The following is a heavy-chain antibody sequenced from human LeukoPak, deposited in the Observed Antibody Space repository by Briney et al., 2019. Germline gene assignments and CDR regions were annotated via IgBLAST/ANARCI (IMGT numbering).Heavy chain of an antibody. V-gene: IGHV3-11*01. CDR2: ISSSGTPK. J-gene: IGHJ4*02. CDR3: VRDDGHHWFDF. CDR1: GFIFSDYY. Sequence: TGGSLRLSCGASGFIFSDYYMSWIRRAPGKGLEWISYISSSGTPKYYADSVKGRFTISRDNAKKSLFLQMNSLRDEDTAVYYCVRDDGHHWFDFWGQGTLVTVSS. D-gene: IGHD1-1*01.